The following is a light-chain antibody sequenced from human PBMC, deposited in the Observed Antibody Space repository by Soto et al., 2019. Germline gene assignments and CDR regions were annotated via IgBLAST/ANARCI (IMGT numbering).Light chain of an antibody. J-gene: IGLJ1*01. CDR1: SSDVGGYNY. Sequence: QSVLTQPASVSGSPGQSITISCTGTSSDVGGYNYVSWYQQLPGKAPKLMIYEVTKRPSGVSNRFSGSKSGNTASLTISGLQAEDEGDYYCSSYTSTTTPYVFGPGTKVTVL. V-gene: IGLV2-14*01. CDR2: EVT. CDR3: SSYTSTTTPYV.